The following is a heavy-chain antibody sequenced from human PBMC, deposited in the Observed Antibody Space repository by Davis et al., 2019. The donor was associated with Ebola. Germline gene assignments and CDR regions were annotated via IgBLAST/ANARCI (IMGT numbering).Heavy chain of an antibody. J-gene: IGHJ6*02. Sequence: SVKVSCKASGGTFSSYAISWVRQAPGQGLEWMGGIIPIFGTANYAQKFQGRVTITADESTSTAYMELSSLRSEDTAVYYCARTFELGYCSGGSCYASFHYYGMDVWGQGTTVTVSS. CDR2: IIPIFGTA. CDR1: GGTFSSYA. CDR3: ARTFELGYCSGGSCYASFHYYGMDV. D-gene: IGHD2-15*01. V-gene: IGHV1-69*13.